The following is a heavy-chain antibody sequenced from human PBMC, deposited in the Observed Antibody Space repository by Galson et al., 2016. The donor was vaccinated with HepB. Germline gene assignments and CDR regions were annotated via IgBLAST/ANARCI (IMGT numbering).Heavy chain of an antibody. CDR3: VRGALRFFDSCDL. CDR2: VYPGDSDT. CDR1: GYSFNTYW. D-gene: IGHD3-9*01. Sequence: QSGAEVKKPGESLKISCKASGYSFNTYWIGWVRQMPGKGLEWMGVVYPGDSDTRYSPSFQGQVTISCDKSITTAFLQWNSLRASDSAMYYCVRGALRFFDSCDLGGQGTLVTVSS. V-gene: IGHV5-51*01. J-gene: IGHJ4*02.